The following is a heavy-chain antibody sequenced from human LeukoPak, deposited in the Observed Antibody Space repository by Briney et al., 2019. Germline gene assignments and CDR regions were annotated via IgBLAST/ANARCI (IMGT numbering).Heavy chain of an antibody. J-gene: IGHJ4*02. Sequence: GGSLRLSCAASGFTFINYNMNWVRQAPGKGLEWVSYIRHDSSDILYADSVKGRFTISRDDVKNSLYLQLNGLRANDTAVYYCARDSPGWEGFDFWGQGTLVTVSS. CDR3: ARDSPGWEGFDF. CDR2: IRHDSSDI. CDR1: GFTFINYN. V-gene: IGHV3-21*05. D-gene: IGHD1-26*01.